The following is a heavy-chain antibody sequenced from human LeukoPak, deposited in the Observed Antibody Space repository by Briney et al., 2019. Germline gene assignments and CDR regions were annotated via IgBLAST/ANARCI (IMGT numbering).Heavy chain of an antibody. CDR2: INHSGST. CDR1: GGSFSGYY. Sequence: SETLSLTCAVYGGSFSGYYWSWIRQPPGKGLEWIGEINHSGSTNYNPSLKSRVTISVDTSKNQFSLKLSSVTAADTAVYYCARRDYDFWSGYSADAFDIWGQGTMVTVSS. V-gene: IGHV4-34*01. D-gene: IGHD3-3*01. CDR3: ARRDYDFWSGYSADAFDI. J-gene: IGHJ3*02.